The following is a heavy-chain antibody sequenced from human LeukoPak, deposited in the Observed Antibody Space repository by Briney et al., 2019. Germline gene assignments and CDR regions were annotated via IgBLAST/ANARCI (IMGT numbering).Heavy chain of an antibody. CDR2: TNHSGST. Sequence: PSETLSLTCAVYGGSFSGYYWSWIRQPPGKGLEWIGETNHSGSTNYNPSLKSRVTISVDTSKNQFSLKLTSVTAADTAVYYCARLGRTYYDFWSGPWGQGTLVTVSS. J-gene: IGHJ5*02. D-gene: IGHD3-3*01. CDR1: GGSFSGYY. V-gene: IGHV4-34*01. CDR3: ARLGRTYYDFWSGP.